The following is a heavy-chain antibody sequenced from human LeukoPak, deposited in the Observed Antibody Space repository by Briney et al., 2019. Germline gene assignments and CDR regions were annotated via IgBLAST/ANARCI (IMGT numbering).Heavy chain of an antibody. D-gene: IGHD3-22*01. J-gene: IGHJ4*02. Sequence: GGSLRLSCVVSGFTFSSYWMSWVRQAPGKGLEWVANIKQDGSEKYYVDSVKGRFTISRDNAKNSLYLQMNSLRAEDTAVYYCARDSSSGYIDYWGQGTLVTVSS. CDR2: IKQDGSEK. CDR3: ARDSSSGYIDY. V-gene: IGHV3-7*01. CDR1: GFTFSSYW.